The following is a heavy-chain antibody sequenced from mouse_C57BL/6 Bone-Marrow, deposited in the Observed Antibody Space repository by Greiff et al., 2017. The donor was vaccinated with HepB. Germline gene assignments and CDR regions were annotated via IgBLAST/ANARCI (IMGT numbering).Heavy chain of an antibody. CDR2: VSTGGGYT. V-gene: IGHV5-6*01. Sequence: EVQLVESGGDLVKPGGSLKLSCAASGFTFSTYGMSWVRQTPDKRLEWVATVSTGGGYTYYPDSVKGRFTISRDNAKNTLYLQMSGLKSEDTAMFYCTRLAYYYDSEGFAYWGQETRVTVSA. CDR3: TRLAYYYDSEGFAY. J-gene: IGHJ3*01. D-gene: IGHD1-1*01. CDR1: GFTFSTYG.